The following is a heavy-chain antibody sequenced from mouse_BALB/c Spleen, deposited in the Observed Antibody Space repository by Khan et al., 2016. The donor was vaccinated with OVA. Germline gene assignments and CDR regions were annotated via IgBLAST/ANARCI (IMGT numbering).Heavy chain of an antibody. V-gene: IGHV5-17*02. J-gene: IGHJ4*01. D-gene: IGHD1-1*01. CDR2: ISSGSINI. Sequence: DVHLVESGGGLVPPGGSRKLSCAASGFTFSTFGMHWVRQAPEKGLEWVAYISSGSINIYYADTVKGRFTISRDKPKNTLFLQMTSLRSEDTAMYYCARSDSYYCSGYRLYALDYWGPGTSVTVSS. CDR1: GFTFSTFG. CDR3: ARSDSYYCSGYRLYALDY.